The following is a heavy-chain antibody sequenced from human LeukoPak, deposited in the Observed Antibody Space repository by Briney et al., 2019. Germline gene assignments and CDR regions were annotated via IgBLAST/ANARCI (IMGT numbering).Heavy chain of an antibody. V-gene: IGHV3-23*01. CDR1: GFTFSSYA. J-gene: IGHJ4*02. Sequence: GGSLRLSCAASGFTFSSYAMSWVRQAPGKGLEWVSAISGSGGSTYYADSVKGRSTISRDNSKNTLYLQVNSLRAEDTAVYYRAKDASQPAYCGGDCITYFDYWGQGTLVTVSS. CDR3: AKDASQPAYCGGDCITYFDY. CDR2: ISGSGGST. D-gene: IGHD2-21*01.